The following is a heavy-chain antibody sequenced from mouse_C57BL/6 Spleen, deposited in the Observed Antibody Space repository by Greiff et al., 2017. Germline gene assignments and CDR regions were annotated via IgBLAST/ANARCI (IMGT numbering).Heavy chain of an antibody. J-gene: IGHJ1*03. CDR3: ARHGVITTVVANFDV. V-gene: IGHV1-62-2*01. CDR2: FSPGSGRI. CDR1: GYTFTEYT. Sequence: QVQLQQSGAELVKPGASVKLSCKASGYTFTEYTIHWVKQRSGQGLEWIGWFSPGSGRIKYNEKFKDKATLTADKASSTFYMELSRLTSEDSAVYFCARHGVITTVVANFDVWGTGTTVTVSS. D-gene: IGHD1-1*01.